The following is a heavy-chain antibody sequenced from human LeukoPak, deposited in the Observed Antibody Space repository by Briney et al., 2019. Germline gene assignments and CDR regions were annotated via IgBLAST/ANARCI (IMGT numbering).Heavy chain of an antibody. CDR3: ARSVTAIWVDY. D-gene: IGHD2-21*02. Sequence: ASVKVSCKASGYTFTSYDINWVRQATGQGPEWMGWMNPNSGNTGYAQKFQGRVTITRNTSISTAYMELSSLRSEDTAVYYCARSVTAIWVDYWGQGTLVTVSS. V-gene: IGHV1-8*01. J-gene: IGHJ4*02. CDR1: GYTFTSYD. CDR2: MNPNSGNT.